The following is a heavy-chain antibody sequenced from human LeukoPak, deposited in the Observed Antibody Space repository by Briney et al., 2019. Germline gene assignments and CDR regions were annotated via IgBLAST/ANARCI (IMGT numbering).Heavy chain of an antibody. J-gene: IGHJ4*02. CDR1: GFTFSTYW. V-gene: IGHV3-7*01. CDR3: ARDYLPGIAAAGSTGEFDY. CDR2: IKQDGSEE. D-gene: IGHD6-13*01. Sequence: GGSLRLSCAASGFTFSTYWMTWVRQAPGKGLEWVASIKQDGSEEYYVDSVKGRFTISRDNAKNSLFLQMNSLRAEDTAVYYCARDYLPGIAAAGSTGEFDYWGQGTLVTVSS.